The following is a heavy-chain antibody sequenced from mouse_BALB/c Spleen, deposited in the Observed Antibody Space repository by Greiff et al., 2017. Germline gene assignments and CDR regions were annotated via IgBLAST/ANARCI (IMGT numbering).Heavy chain of an antibody. Sequence: EVKVVESGPSLVKPSPTLSLTCSVTGDSITSCYWNWIRKFPGNKLEYMGYISYSGSTYYNPSLKSRISITRDTPKNQYYLQLNSVTTEDTATDYCARRGYGSSNWDFDVWGEGTTVTVSS. CDR1: GDSITSCY. V-gene: IGHV3-8*02. CDR3: ARRGYGSSNWDFDV. J-gene: IGHJ1*01. CDR2: ISYSGST. D-gene: IGHD1-1*01.